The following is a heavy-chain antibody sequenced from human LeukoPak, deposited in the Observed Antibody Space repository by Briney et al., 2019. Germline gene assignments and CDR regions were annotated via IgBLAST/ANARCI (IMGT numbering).Heavy chain of an antibody. Sequence: GGSLRLSCAASGVTFSSYSMNWVRQAPGQGQEWVSYISSSSTIYYADSVKGRFTISRDNAKNSLYLQMNSLRAEDTAVYYCAREESGSYVWEDAFDIGGQGTMVTVSS. V-gene: IGHV3-48*01. CDR3: AREESGSYVWEDAFDI. J-gene: IGHJ3*02. CDR2: ISSSSTI. D-gene: IGHD1-26*01. CDR1: GVTFSSYS.